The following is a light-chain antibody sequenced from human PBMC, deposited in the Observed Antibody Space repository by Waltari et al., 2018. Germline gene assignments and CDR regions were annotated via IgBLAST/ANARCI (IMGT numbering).Light chain of an antibody. CDR2: RDN. CDR1: RSNIGTNY. V-gene: IGLV1-47*01. CDR3: ATWDDSLTGRV. Sequence: QSVLTQPPSASGTPGQRVTISCSGSRSNIGTNYVYWYQQLPGTAPKLLIYRDNQRASGVPDRFSGSKSGTSASLAISGLRSEDEADYYCATWDDSLTGRVFGGGTKLTVV. J-gene: IGLJ3*02.